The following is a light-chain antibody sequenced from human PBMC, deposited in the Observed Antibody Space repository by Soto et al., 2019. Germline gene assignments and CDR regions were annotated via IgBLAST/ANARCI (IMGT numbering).Light chain of an antibody. CDR3: QSYDSSLSGSV. J-gene: IGLJ3*02. V-gene: IGLV1-40*01. CDR1: SSNIGAGYD. CDR2: GNS. Sequence: QSVLTQPPSVSGAPGQRVTISCTGSSSNIGAGYDVHWYQQLPGTAPKLLIYGNSNRPSGVPDRFSGSKSGTSASRAITGLQAEDEADYSCQSYDSSLSGSVFGGGTKLTVL.